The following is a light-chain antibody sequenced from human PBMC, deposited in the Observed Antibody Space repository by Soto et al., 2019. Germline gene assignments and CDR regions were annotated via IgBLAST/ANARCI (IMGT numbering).Light chain of an antibody. J-gene: IGKJ1*01. CDR1: QSISSW. CDR3: QQYNSYPCT. Sequence: DIQMTQSPSTLSASVGDRVTITCRASQSISSWLAWYQQKPGKAPKLLIYDASSLESGVPSRFSGSGSGTEFTLTISSLQPDDFATYYCQQYNSYPCTFGQATKVEIK. CDR2: DAS. V-gene: IGKV1-5*01.